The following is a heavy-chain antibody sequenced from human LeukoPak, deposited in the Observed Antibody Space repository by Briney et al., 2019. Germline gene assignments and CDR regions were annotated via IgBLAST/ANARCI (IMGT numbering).Heavy chain of an antibody. Sequence: SETLSLTCTVSGGSISSYYWSWIRQPAGKGLEWIGRIYSSGGTDYNPSLKSRVTMSVDTSKNQFSLKLSSVTAADTAVYYCARGIAAASERALDIWGQGTMVTVSS. J-gene: IGHJ3*02. CDR2: IYSSGGT. CDR1: GGSISSYY. D-gene: IGHD6-13*01. CDR3: ARGIAAASERALDI. V-gene: IGHV4-4*07.